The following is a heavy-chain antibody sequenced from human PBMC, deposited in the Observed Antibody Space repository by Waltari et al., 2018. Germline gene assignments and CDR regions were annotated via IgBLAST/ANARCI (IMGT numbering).Heavy chain of an antibody. V-gene: IGHV4-34*02. D-gene: IGHD1-7*01. CDR1: GGSLSGYY. CDR2: ANYTGSA. J-gene: IGHJ4*02. Sequence: QVQLQQWGAGLLKPSETLSLSCAVYGGSLSGYYWSWIRQTPGKGLEWIGEANYTGSATYNPSLKSRVSISVDTSKNQRSLKLKSVTAADTAVYFCARGGKTRVFGYWGQGTLVAVSS. CDR3: ARGGKTRVFGY.